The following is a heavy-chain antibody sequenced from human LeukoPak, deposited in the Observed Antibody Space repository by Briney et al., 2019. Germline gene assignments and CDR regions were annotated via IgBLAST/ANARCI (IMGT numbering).Heavy chain of an antibody. CDR3: ARDRYCSGRSCYATDAFDI. V-gene: IGHV1-18*01. D-gene: IGHD2-15*01. J-gene: IGHJ3*02. CDR2: FSIYNGNT. Sequence: AAVTVSCKASGCTFSCYAISWVRQAPGQGLERVGWFSIYNGNTNYAQKLQGRVNTTTDTSTRTAYMELSSLRSEDTAVYYCARDRYCSGRSCYATDAFDIWGQGTMVTVSS. CDR1: GCTFSCYA.